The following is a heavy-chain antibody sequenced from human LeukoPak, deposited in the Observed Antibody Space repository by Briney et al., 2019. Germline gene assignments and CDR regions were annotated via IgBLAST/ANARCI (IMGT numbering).Heavy chain of an antibody. CDR3: TRITVVAGNTYLADY. Sequence: GSLRLSCAASGFTFSDYYMSWIRQVPGKGLEWVSYISGSSSYTNYADSVKGRFTISRDNANNSLYLQMNSLRAEDTAVYYCTRITVVAGNTYLADYWGQGTLVTVSS. V-gene: IGHV3-11*03. D-gene: IGHD6-19*01. CDR1: GFTFSDYY. CDR2: ISGSSSYT. J-gene: IGHJ4*02.